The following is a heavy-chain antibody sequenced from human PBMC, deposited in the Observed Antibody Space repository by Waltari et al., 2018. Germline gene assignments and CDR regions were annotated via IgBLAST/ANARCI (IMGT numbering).Heavy chain of an antibody. CDR2: IIPIFGTA. CDR1: GGTLSSYA. Sequence: QVQLVQSGAEVKTPGSSLKVSCKASGGTLSSYAIRWVRRAPAQGLEWMGGIIPIFGTANYAQKFQGRVTITADESTSTAYMELSSLRSEDTAVYYCARAPIAAAGIIPTDFDYWGQGTLVTVSS. V-gene: IGHV1-69*01. J-gene: IGHJ4*02. CDR3: ARAPIAAAGIIPTDFDY. D-gene: IGHD6-13*01.